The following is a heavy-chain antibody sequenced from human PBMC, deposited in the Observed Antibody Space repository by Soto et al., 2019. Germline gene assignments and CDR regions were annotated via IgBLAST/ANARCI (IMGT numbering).Heavy chain of an antibody. V-gene: IGHV3-23*01. D-gene: IGHD2-2*01. Sequence: EVQLLESGGGWVQPGGSLRLSCAASGFTFSSYAMSWVRQAPGKGLEWVSAISGSGGSTYYADSVKGRFTISRDNSKNTLYLQMNSLRAEDTAVYYCAKKGYCSSTSCSHYYYYYMDVWGKGTTVTVSS. CDR1: GFTFSSYA. CDR2: ISGSGGST. J-gene: IGHJ6*03. CDR3: AKKGYCSSTSCSHYYYYYMDV.